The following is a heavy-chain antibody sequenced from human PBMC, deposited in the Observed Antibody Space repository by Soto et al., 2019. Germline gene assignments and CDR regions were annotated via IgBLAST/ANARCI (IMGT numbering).Heavy chain of an antibody. CDR2: IYHSGST. CDR3: ARSNRGSYYGVFDY. D-gene: IGHD1-26*01. J-gene: IGHJ4*02. V-gene: IGHV4-4*02. Sequence: PSETLSLTCAVSGGSISSSNWWSWVRQPPGKGLEWIGEIYHSGSTNYNPSLKSRVTISVDKSKNQFSLKLSSVTAADTAVYYCARSNRGSYYGVFDYWGQGTLVTVSS. CDR1: GGSISSSNW.